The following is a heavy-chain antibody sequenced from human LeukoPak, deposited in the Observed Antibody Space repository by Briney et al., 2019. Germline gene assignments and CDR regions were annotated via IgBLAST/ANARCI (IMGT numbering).Heavy chain of an antibody. CDR1: GYTFRSHG. V-gene: IGHV1-18*01. CDR3: AREADTNSWYRPAFRLLDV. CDR2: ISPYNDET. Sequence: ASVKVSCKASGYTFRSHGIYWVRQAPGQGLEWMGWISPYNDETNYARMFRDRVIMTAETSTTTAYMELRGLTSDDTAVYFCAREADTNSWYRPAFRLLDVWGQGTLVTVSS. D-gene: IGHD6-13*01. J-gene: IGHJ4*02.